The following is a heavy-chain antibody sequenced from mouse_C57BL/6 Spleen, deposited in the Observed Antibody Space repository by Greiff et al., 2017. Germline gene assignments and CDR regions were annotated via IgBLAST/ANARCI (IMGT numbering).Heavy chain of an antibody. CDR1: GFSLSTFGMG. CDR2: IWWDDDK. D-gene: IGHD1-1*01. V-gene: IGHV8-8*01. CDR3: ARIAPYYYGSSPGVFDY. J-gene: IGHJ2*01. Sequence: QVTLKESGPGILQPSQTLSLTCSFSGFSLSTFGMGVGWIRQPSGKGLEWLAHIWWDDDKYYNPALKSRLTISKDTSKNQVFLKIANVDTADTATYYCARIAPYYYGSSPGVFDYWGQGTTLTVSA.